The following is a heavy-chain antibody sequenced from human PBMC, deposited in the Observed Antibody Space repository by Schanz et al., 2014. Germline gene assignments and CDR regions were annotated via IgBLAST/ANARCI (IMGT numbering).Heavy chain of an antibody. CDR1: GYTFTSHG. V-gene: IGHV1-3*01. CDR2: INAGTGNT. D-gene: IGHD6-19*01. Sequence: QVLQVQSGSELKKPGTSVKVSCKASGYTFTSHGISWVRQAPGQRLEWMGWINAGTGNTEYSQKFQGRLTMTRDTSTSTVYMELSSLRSDDTAVYYCARGGYSSGWYDRDIAHFDYWGQGTLVTVSS. CDR3: ARGGYSSGWYDRDIAHFDY. J-gene: IGHJ4*02.